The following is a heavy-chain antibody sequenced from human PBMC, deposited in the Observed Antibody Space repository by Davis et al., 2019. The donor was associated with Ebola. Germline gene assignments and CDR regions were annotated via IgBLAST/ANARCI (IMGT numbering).Heavy chain of an antibody. CDR2: IYYSGST. D-gene: IGHD5-24*01. CDR3: ARGGRDGYNWGPGFDY. Sequence: MPSETLSLTCAVSGGSISSSNWWSWVRQPPGKGLEWIGYIYYSGSTNYNPSLKSRVTISVDTSKNQFSLKLSSVTAADTAVYYCARGGRDGYNWGPGFDYWGQGTLVTVSS. V-gene: IGHV4-4*02. CDR1: GGSISSSNW. J-gene: IGHJ4*02.